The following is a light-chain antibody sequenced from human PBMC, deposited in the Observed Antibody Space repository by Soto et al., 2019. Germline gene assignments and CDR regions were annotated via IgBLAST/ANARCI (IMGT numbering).Light chain of an antibody. V-gene: IGLV1-47*01. CDR2: KNN. CDR3: AAWDDTLTSPV. J-gene: IGLJ3*02. Sequence: QSVLTQPPSVSGTPGQRVTISCHGSSFNIGSYYVHWYQRLPGTAPKLLIYKNNQRPSGVPDRFSGSKSGTSSSLAISGLRSDDEGDYYCAAWDDTLTSPVFGGGTKVTVL. CDR1: SFNIGSYY.